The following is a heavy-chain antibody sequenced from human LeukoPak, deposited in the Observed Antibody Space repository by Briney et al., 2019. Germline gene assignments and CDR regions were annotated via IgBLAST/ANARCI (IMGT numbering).Heavy chain of an antibody. CDR2: IYPGDSDT. CDR3: ARQVESWTYRKALEPFDY. J-gene: IGHJ4*02. D-gene: IGHD3-3*01. V-gene: IGHV5-51*01. Sequence: TGESLKISCQGSGYSFTSYWIGWVRQMPGKGLEWMGIIYPGDSDTRYSPSFQGQVTISADKSISTAYLQWSSLKASDTAMYYCARQVESWTYRKALEPFDYWGQGTLVTVSS. CDR1: GYSFTSYW.